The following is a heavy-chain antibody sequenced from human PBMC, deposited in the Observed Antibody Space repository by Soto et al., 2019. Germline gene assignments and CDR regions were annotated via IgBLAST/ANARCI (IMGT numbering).Heavy chain of an antibody. CDR1: GFTFSSYS. CDR3: ARASISSGWFHDY. Sequence: VGSLRLSCAASGFTFSSYSMNWVRQAPGKGLEWVSSISSSGSYIYYADSVKGRFTISRDNAKNSLYLQMNSLRAEDTAVYYCARASISSGWFHDYWGQGTLVTVSS. V-gene: IGHV3-21*01. D-gene: IGHD6-19*01. J-gene: IGHJ4*02. CDR2: ISSSGSYI.